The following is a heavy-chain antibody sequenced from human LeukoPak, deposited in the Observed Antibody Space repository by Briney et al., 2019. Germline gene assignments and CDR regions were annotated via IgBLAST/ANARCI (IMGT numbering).Heavy chain of an antibody. CDR2: IYSSGST. CDR1: GGSISSYY. CDR3: ARERNDYGDFLPFDC. V-gene: IGHV4-4*07. D-gene: IGHD4-17*01. J-gene: IGHJ4*02. Sequence: SETLSLTCTVSGGSISSYYWSWIRQPAGKGLEWIGRIYSSGSTNYNPSLKSRVTMSVDTSKNQYSLKLSSVAAADTAVYYCARERNDYGDFLPFDCWGQGTLVTVSS.